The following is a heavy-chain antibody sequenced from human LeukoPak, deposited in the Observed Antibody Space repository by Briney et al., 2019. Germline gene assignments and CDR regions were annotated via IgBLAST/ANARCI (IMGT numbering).Heavy chain of an antibody. V-gene: IGHV3-21*01. Sequence: GGSLRLSCAATGFTFSSYSMNWVRQAPGKGLEWVSSISSSSSYIYYADSVKGRFTISRDNAKNSLYLQMNSLRAEDTAVYYCVPAGVGATDYWGQGTLVTVSS. CDR3: VPAGVGATDY. D-gene: IGHD1-26*01. J-gene: IGHJ4*02. CDR2: ISSSSSYI. CDR1: GFTFSSYS.